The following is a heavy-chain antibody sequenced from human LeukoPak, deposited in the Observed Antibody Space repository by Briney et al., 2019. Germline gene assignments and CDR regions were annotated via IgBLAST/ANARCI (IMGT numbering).Heavy chain of an antibody. CDR1: GFTFSSYG. CDR2: ISSSSSYI. V-gene: IGHV3-21*04. CDR3: ARGAGTGYSYGLDAFDI. Sequence: PGGSLRLSCAASGFTFSSYGMNWVRQAPGKGLEWVSSISSSSSYIYYADSVKGRFTISRDNAKNSLYLQMNSLRAEDTAVYYCARGAGTGYSYGLDAFDIWGQGTMVTVSS. D-gene: IGHD5-18*01. J-gene: IGHJ3*02.